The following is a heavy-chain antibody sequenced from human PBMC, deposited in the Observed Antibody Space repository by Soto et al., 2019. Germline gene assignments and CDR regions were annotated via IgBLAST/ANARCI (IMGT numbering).Heavy chain of an antibody. Sequence: SETLSLTCTVSGGSISSGGYYWSWIRQHPGKGLEWIGYIYYSGSTYYNPSLKSRVTISVDTSKNQFSLKLSSVTAADTAVYYCARFPTYYDSSGYYPYYYYGMDVWGRGTTVTVSS. J-gene: IGHJ6*02. D-gene: IGHD3-22*01. CDR2: IYYSGST. V-gene: IGHV4-31*03. CDR1: GGSISSGGYY. CDR3: ARFPTYYDSSGYYPYYYYGMDV.